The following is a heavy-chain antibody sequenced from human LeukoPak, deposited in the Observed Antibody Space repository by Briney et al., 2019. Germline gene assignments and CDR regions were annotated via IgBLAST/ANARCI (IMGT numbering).Heavy chain of an antibody. D-gene: IGHD4-23*01. J-gene: IGHJ3*02. V-gene: IGHV3-23*01. CDR1: AFTFSSQV. CDR2: IRGSGAGK. Sequence: SLRLSFASSAFTFSSQVRGWLRQPRCKGLDWVSSIRGSGAGKYSADPVKGRFTISRENSKNPLYVKMKSLGAEDTALYSCARVRGGNRGDAFDIWGQGTLVTVSS. CDR3: ARVRGGNRGDAFDI.